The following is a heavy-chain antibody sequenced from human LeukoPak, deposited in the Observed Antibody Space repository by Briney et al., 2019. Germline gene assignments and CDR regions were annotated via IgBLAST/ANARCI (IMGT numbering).Heavy chain of an antibody. Sequence: ASVKVSCKASGGTFSSYAINWVRQATGQGLEWMGWMNPNSGNTGYAQKFQGRVTMTRNTSISTAYMELSSLRSEDTAVYYCARVLRWYSLYYFDYWGQGTLVTVSS. J-gene: IGHJ4*02. CDR1: GGTFSSYA. D-gene: IGHD4-23*01. CDR2: MNPNSGNT. CDR3: ARVLRWYSLYYFDY. V-gene: IGHV1-8*02.